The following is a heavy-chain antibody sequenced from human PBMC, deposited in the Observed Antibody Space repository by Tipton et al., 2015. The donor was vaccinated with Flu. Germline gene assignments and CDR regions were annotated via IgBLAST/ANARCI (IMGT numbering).Heavy chain of an antibody. J-gene: IGHJ3*02. CDR3: ARDLRGYSGYTGGDAFDM. Sequence: TLSLTCTVSGGSITSYYWSWIRQPPGKGLEWIGYIYYSGSTNYNPSLKSRVTISVDTSKNQFSLKLSSVTAADTAVYYCARDLRGYSGYTGGDAFDMWGRGIMVFVSS. V-gene: IGHV4-59*01. CDR2: IYYSGST. CDR1: GGSITSYY. D-gene: IGHD5-12*01.